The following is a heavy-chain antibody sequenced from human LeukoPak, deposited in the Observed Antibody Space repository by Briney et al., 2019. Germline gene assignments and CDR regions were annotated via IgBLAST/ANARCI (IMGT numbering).Heavy chain of an antibody. Sequence: GASVKVSCKASGYTFTSYDINWVRQAPGQGLEWMGRIIPILGIANYAQKFQGRVTITADKSTSTAYMELSSLRSEDTAVYYCARGGYGAQALDYWGQGTLVTVSS. V-gene: IGHV1-69*04. CDR1: GYTFTSYD. CDR2: IIPILGIA. D-gene: IGHD4-17*01. J-gene: IGHJ4*02. CDR3: ARGGYGAQALDY.